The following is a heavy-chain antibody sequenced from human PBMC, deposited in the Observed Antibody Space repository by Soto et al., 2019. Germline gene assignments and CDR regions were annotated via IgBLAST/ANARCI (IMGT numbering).Heavy chain of an antibody. CDR2: INHSGST. Sequence: SETLSLTCAVYGGSFSGYYWSWIRQPPGKGLERIGEINHSGSTNYNPSLKSRVTISVDTSKNQFSLKLSSVTAADTAVYYCARGREAAARLDYWGQGTLVTVSS. J-gene: IGHJ4*02. V-gene: IGHV4-34*01. CDR3: ARGREAAARLDY. CDR1: GGSFSGYY. D-gene: IGHD2-2*01.